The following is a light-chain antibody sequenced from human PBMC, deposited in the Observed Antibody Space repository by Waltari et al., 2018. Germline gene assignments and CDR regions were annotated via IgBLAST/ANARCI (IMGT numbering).Light chain of an antibody. CDR3: QQRSNWTPHT. Sequence: EIVLTQSPATLSLSPGETATPSCSASQSVGTYLAWYQQRPGQAPRLLIYDASNRATGIPARFRGSGSGTDFTLTISSLEPEDFAVYYCQQRSNWTPHTFGQGARLEIK. CDR2: DAS. J-gene: IGKJ2*01. V-gene: IGKV3-11*01. CDR1: QSVGTY.